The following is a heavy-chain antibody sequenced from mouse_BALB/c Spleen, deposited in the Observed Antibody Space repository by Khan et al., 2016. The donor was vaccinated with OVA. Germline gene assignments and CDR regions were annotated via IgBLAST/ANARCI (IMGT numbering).Heavy chain of an antibody. V-gene: IGHV2-6-5*01. D-gene: IGHD1-2*01. Sequence: QVQLKESGPGLVAPSQSLSITCTVSGFSLTDYGVSWIRQPPGKGLEWLGVIWGGGSTYYNSVLKSRLSTSKDNSENLVFIKMNSLQTDDTAMYYCAKHLIHYPYYFDYWGQGTTLTVSA. CDR3: AKHLIHYPYYFDY. CDR1: GFSLTDYG. CDR2: IWGGGST. J-gene: IGHJ2*01.